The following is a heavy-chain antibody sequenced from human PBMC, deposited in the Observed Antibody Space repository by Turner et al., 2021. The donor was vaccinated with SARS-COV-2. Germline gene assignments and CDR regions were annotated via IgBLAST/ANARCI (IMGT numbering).Heavy chain of an antibody. J-gene: IGHJ4*02. V-gene: IGHV3-33*01. D-gene: IGHD4-17*01. Sequence: QVQLVESGGGVVQPGRSLRLPCAASGFTFSSYGMHWVRQAPGKGLEWVAVIWYDGSNKYYADSVKGRFTISRDNSKNTLYLQMNSLRAEDTAVYYCARDDLDPDYGFHFDYWGQGTLVTVSS. CDR1: GFTFSSYG. CDR3: ARDDLDPDYGFHFDY. CDR2: IWYDGSNK.